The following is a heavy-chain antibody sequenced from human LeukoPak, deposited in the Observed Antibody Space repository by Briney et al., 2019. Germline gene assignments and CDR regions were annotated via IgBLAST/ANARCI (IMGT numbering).Heavy chain of an antibody. Sequence: HGGSLRLSCAVSGITLSNYGMSWVRQAPGKGLEWVAGISDSGGNTKYADSVKGRFTISRDNPKNTLYLQMNSLRAEDTAVYFCAKRGVVIRVILVGFHKEAYYFESWGQGALVTVSS. D-gene: IGHD3/OR15-3a*01. CDR3: AKRGVVIRVILVGFHKEAYYFES. CDR2: ISDSGGNT. V-gene: IGHV3-23*01. CDR1: GITLSNYG. J-gene: IGHJ4*02.